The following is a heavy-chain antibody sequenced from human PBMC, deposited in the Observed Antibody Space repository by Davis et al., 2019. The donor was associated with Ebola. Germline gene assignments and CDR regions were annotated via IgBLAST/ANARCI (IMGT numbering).Heavy chain of an antibody. Sequence: PGGSLRLSCAASGFTFSDYYMSWIRQAPGKGLEWVSVIYSGGSTYYADSVKGRFTISRDNSKNTLYLQMNSLRAEDTAVYYCARDHWENWFDPWGQGTLVTVSS. CDR1: GFTFSDYY. J-gene: IGHJ5*02. V-gene: IGHV3-66*01. D-gene: IGHD1-26*01. CDR3: ARDHWENWFDP. CDR2: IYSGGST.